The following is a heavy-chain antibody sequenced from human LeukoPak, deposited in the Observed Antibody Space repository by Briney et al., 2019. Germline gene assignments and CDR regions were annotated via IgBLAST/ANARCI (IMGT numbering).Heavy chain of an antibody. V-gene: IGHV3-30*18. CDR3: AKDRQQLVRGAFDI. Sequence: GRSLRLSCAASGFTFSSYGMHWVRQAPGKGLEWVAVISYDGSNKYYADSVKGRFTISRDNSKNTLYLQMNSLRAEDTAVYYCAKDRQQLVRGAFDIWGQGTMVTVPS. J-gene: IGHJ3*02. D-gene: IGHD6-13*01. CDR2: ISYDGSNK. CDR1: GFTFSSYG.